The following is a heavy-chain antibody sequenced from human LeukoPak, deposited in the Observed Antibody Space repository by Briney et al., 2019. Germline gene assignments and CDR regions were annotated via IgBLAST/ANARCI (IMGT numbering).Heavy chain of an antibody. D-gene: IGHD6-19*01. Sequence: SQTLSLTCAISVDSVSSNNAAWNWIRQSPSRGLEWLGRTYHRSTWYDDYVVSVRSRLTITPDISKNQVSLQLNSVTPEDTAVYYCARSPSPYSSGWYFDYWGQGTLVTVSS. CDR1: VDSVSSNNAA. CDR3: ARSPSPYSSGWYFDY. J-gene: IGHJ4*02. V-gene: IGHV6-1*01. CDR2: TYHRSTWYD.